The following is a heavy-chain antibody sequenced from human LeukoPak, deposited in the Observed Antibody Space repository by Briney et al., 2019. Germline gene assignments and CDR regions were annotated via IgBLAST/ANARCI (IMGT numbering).Heavy chain of an antibody. CDR1: GGTFSSYA. Sequence: SVKVSCKASGGTFSSYAISWVRQARGQGLEWMGRIIPIFGTTNYAQKFQGRVTITTDESTSTAYMDLSSLRSEDTAVYYCARAGGSGYYYYYMDVWGKGTTVTVSS. D-gene: IGHD3-10*01. CDR3: ARAGGSGYYYYYMDV. V-gene: IGHV1-69*05. J-gene: IGHJ6*03. CDR2: IIPIFGTT.